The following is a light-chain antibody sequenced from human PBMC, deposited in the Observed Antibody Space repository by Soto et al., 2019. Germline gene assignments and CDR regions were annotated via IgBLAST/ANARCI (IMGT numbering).Light chain of an antibody. J-gene: IGKJ1*01. V-gene: IGKV3-20*01. CDR3: QHYVTSLTT. CDR2: GAS. Sequence: IVLTQSPGTLSLSPGERATLSCRANESLSTNYLAWYQQKPGQAPRLLISGASRRATGIPDRVSGSGSGTDFTLTISRLEPEDFAVYYCQHYVTSLTTFGQGTKVDIK. CDR1: ESLSTNY.